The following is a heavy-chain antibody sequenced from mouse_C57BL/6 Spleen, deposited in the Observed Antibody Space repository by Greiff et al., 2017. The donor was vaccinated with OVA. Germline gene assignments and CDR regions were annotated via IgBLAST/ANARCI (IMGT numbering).Heavy chain of an antibody. Sequence: EVQLQQSGPELVKPGASVKMSCKASGYTFTDYNMHWVKQSHGKSLEWIGYINPNNGGTSYNQKFKGKATLTVNKSSSTAYMELRSLTSEDSAVYYCARKELYGNYGFDYWGQGTTLTVSS. V-gene: IGHV1-22*01. CDR1: GYTFTDYN. J-gene: IGHJ2*01. CDR3: ARKELYGNYGFDY. CDR2: INPNNGGT. D-gene: IGHD2-1*01.